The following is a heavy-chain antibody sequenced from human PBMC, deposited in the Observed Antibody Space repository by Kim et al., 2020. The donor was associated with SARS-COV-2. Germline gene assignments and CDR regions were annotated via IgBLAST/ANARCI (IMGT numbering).Heavy chain of an antibody. CDR1: GFTFSSYW. CDR3: ARAGIQLWLGYDAFDI. Sequence: GGSLRLSCAASGFTFSSYWMSWVRQAPGKGLEWVANIKQDGSEKYYVDSVKGRFTISRDNAKNSLYLQMNSLRAEDTAVYYCARAGIQLWLGYDAFDIWGQGTMVTVSS. D-gene: IGHD5-18*01. V-gene: IGHV3-7*03. CDR2: IKQDGSEK. J-gene: IGHJ3*02.